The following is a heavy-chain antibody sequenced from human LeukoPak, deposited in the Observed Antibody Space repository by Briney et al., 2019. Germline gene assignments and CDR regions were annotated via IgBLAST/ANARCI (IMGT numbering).Heavy chain of an antibody. Sequence: SETLSLTFAVYGGSFSGYYWSWIRQPPGKGLEWIGEINHSGSTNYNPSLKSRVTISVDTSKNQFSLKLSSVTAADTAVYYCARRKGYVWGSYRHDYWGQGTLVTVSS. CDR1: GGSFSGYY. V-gene: IGHV4-34*01. CDR2: INHSGST. D-gene: IGHD3-16*02. CDR3: ARRKGYVWGSYRHDY. J-gene: IGHJ4*02.